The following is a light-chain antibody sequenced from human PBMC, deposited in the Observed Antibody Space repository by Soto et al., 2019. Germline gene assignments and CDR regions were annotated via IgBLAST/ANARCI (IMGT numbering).Light chain of an antibody. CDR3: QSFDSSLRAYV. V-gene: IGLV1-40*01. J-gene: IGLJ1*01. CDR1: SSNFGAGYE. CDR2: NNL. Sequence: QSVLTQPPSVSGAPGQRVTISCTGSSSNFGAGYEVHWYKQLPGAAPTLVIFNNLNRPSGVPERFSGSKSGTSASLVISGLQAEDEAEYYCQSFDSSLRAYVFGSGTKVTAL.